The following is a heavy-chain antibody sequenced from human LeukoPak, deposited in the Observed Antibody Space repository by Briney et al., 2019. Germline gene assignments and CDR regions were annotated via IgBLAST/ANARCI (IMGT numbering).Heavy chain of an antibody. V-gene: IGHV1-69*04. J-gene: IGHJ6*02. CDR3: ARVGAVAGHYYYGMDV. Sequence: GSSVKVSCKASGGTFSSYAISWVRQAPGQGLEWMGRIIPILGIANYAQKFQGRVTITADKSTSTAYMELSSLRSEDTAVYYCARVGAVAGHYYYGMDVWGQGTTVTVSS. D-gene: IGHD6-19*01. CDR1: GGTFSSYA. CDR2: IIPILGIA.